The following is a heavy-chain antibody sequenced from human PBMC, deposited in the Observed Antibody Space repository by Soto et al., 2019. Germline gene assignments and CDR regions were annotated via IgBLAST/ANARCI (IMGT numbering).Heavy chain of an antibody. D-gene: IGHD3-9*01. V-gene: IGHV4-59*01. CDR2: IYYSGST. Sequence: SETLSLTCTVSGGSISSYYWSWIRQPPGKGLEWIGYIYYSGSTNYNPSLKSRVTISVDTSKNQFSLKLSSVTAADTAVYYCARAPVYYDILTGYRYYYYGMDVWGQGTTVTVSS. J-gene: IGHJ6*02. CDR1: GGSISSYY. CDR3: ARAPVYYDILTGYRYYYYGMDV.